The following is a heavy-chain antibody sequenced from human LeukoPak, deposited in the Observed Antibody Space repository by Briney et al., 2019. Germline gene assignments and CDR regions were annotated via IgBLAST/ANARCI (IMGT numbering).Heavy chain of an antibody. CDR1: GFTFDDYA. V-gene: IGHV3-9*01. J-gene: IGHJ3*02. CDR3: ARGDGGIVVGAFDI. D-gene: IGHD2-15*01. Sequence: GRSLRLSCAASGFTFDDYAMHWVRQAPGKGLEWVSGISWNSGSIGYADSVKGRFTISRDNAKNSLYLQMNSLRAEDTALYYCARGDGGIVVGAFDIWGQGTMVTVSS. CDR2: ISWNSGSI.